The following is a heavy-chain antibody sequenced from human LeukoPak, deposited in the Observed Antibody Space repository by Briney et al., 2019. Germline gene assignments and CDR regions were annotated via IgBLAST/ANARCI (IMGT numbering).Heavy chain of an antibody. V-gene: IGHV4-4*07. CDR2: ICTSGST. D-gene: IGHD6-13*01. CDR1: GGSISRYY. Sequence: PSETLSLTCTVSGGSISRYYWSWIRQPAGKGLELIGRICTSGSTNYNPSLKSRVTMSVDTSKNQFSLKLSSVTAADTAVYYCGREQTYSSSWPYYYYYMDVWGKGTTVTVSS. CDR3: GREQTYSSSWPYYYYYMDV. J-gene: IGHJ6*03.